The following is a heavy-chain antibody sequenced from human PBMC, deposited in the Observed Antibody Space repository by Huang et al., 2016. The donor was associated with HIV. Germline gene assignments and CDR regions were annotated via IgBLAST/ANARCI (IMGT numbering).Heavy chain of an antibody. J-gene: IGHJ4*02. Sequence: QVQLVQSGAEVTKPGSSVKVSCKASGGSVSNHVFSCVRQGTGQGLEWRGGIIPILGTTNYAQKCPGRVTITADESTGTAYLELSSLRSEDTAVYFCARESNIVVVPHTIKFFDYWGQGTLVTVSS. D-gene: IGHD2-2*01. V-gene: IGHV1-69*01. CDR2: IIPILGTT. CDR1: GGSVSNHV. CDR3: ARESNIVVVPHTIKFFDY.